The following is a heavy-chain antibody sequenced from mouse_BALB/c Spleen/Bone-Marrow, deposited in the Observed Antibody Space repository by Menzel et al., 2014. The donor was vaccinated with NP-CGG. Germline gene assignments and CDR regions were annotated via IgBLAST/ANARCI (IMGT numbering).Heavy chain of an antibody. CDR1: GYTFSSYW. D-gene: IGHD2-10*01. CDR2: ILPGSGST. Sequence: LVESGAELMKPGASMKISCKATGYTFSSYWIEWVKQRPGRGLEWIGEILPGSGSTNYNERFKGKATFTADTSSNTAYMQLSSLTSEDSAVYYCARAYYVNYDAMDYWGQGTSVTVSS. CDR3: ARAYYVNYDAMDY. V-gene: IGHV1-9*01. J-gene: IGHJ4*01.